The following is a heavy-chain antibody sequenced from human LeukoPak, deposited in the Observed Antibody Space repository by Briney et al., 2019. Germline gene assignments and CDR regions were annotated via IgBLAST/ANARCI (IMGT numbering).Heavy chain of an antibody. CDR3: ARDFYYYDIRGYYSPRPFQH. CDR2: ISGTGSYI. CDR1: GFIFSSYS. V-gene: IGHV3-21*01. D-gene: IGHD3-22*01. Sequence: GGSLRLSCAASGFIFSSYSMNWVRQAPGKGLEWVSSISGTGSYIFYADSVEGRFTISRDNAKNSLYLQMNSLRSDDTAVYFCARDFYYYDIRGYYSPRPFQHWGQGTLVTVSS. J-gene: IGHJ1*01.